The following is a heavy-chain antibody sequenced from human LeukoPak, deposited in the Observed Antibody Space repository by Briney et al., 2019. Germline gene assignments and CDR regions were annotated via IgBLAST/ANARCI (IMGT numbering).Heavy chain of an antibody. CDR3: ARTSSRQLGVRYYYYMDV. CDR1: GGSISTSNYY. V-gene: IGHV4-39*07. D-gene: IGHD6-6*01. Sequence: SETLSLTCTVSGGSISTSNYYWGWIRQPPGKGLEWIGNIFYSGSTYYSPSLKSRVTISLDTSRNQFSLKLSSVTAADTAVYYCARTSSRQLGVRYYYYMDVWGKGTTVTVSS. CDR2: IFYSGST. J-gene: IGHJ6*03.